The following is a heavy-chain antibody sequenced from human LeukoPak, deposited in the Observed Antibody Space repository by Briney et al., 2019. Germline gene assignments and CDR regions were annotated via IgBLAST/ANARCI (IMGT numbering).Heavy chain of an antibody. J-gene: IGHJ4*02. CDR1: GFSFNSYW. Sequence: SGGSLRLSCAGSGFSFNSYWMTWVRQAPGKGLEGVANIKQDGSEKNYVDSVKGRFNISRDNAKNSLYLQMSSLRDGDTAVYYCATGGPFVRGGPCDYWGQGILVTVSS. V-gene: IGHV3-7*01. CDR3: ATGGPFVRGGPCDY. D-gene: IGHD3-10*01. CDR2: IKQDGSEK.